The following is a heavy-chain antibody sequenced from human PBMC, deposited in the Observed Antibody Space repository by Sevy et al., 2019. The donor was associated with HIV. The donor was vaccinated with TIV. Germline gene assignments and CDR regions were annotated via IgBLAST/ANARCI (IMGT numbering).Heavy chain of an antibody. CDR2: IKSKTDGGTT. V-gene: IGHV3-15*01. D-gene: IGHD3-9*01. Sequence: GGSLRISCAASGFTFSNACMSWVRQAPGKGLEWVGRIKSKTDGGTTDYAAPVKGRFTISRDDSKNTLYLQMNSLKTEDIAVYYCTTDRDYDILTLDYWGQGTLVTVSS. J-gene: IGHJ4*02. CDR3: TTDRDYDILTLDY. CDR1: GFTFSNAC.